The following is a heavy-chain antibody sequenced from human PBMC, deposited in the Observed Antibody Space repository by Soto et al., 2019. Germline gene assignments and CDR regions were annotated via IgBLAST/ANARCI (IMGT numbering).Heavy chain of an antibody. CDR1: GYTFTSYG. CDR3: ARETGVRDLTSDY. Sequence: QVQLVQSGAEVKKPGASVKVSCKASGYTFTSYGISWVRQAPGQGLEWMGWISDYNGNTNYAQKLQGRVTMTTDTSQRTGYMELRSLRSDDTAVYYCARETGVRDLTSDYWGQGTLVTVSS. V-gene: IGHV1-18*01. CDR2: ISDYNGNT. D-gene: IGHD3-10*01. J-gene: IGHJ4*02.